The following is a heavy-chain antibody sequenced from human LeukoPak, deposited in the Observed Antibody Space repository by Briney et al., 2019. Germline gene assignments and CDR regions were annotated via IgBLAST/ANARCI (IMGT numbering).Heavy chain of an antibody. J-gene: IGHJ6*03. Sequence: PSETLSLTCTVSGYSISSGYYWGWIRQPPGKGLEWIGSIYHSGSTYYNPSLKSRVTISVDTSKNQFSLKLSSVTAADTAVYYCARDGQRVYYYMDVWGKGTTVTVSS. V-gene: IGHV4-38-2*02. CDR3: ARDGQRVYYYMDV. CDR1: GYSISSGYY. CDR2: IYHSGST.